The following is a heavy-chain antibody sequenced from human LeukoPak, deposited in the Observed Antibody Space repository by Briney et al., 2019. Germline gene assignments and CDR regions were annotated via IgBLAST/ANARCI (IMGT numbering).Heavy chain of an antibody. CDR2: ISYDGSNK. CDR1: GFTFSSYA. CDR3: ASGLFGVVVAATFDMY. J-gene: IGHJ4*02. D-gene: IGHD2-15*01. V-gene: IGHV3-30-3*01. Sequence: GGSLTLSCAASGFTFSSYAMHWVRQAPGKGLEWSAVISYDGSNKYYADSGKHRLTISRDNSKNMLYLQMNSLRAEDTAVYYCASGLFGVVVAATFDMYWGQGTLVTVSS.